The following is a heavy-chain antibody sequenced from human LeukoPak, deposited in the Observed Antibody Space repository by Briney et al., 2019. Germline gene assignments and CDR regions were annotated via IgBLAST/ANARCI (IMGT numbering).Heavy chain of an antibody. D-gene: IGHD3-22*01. CDR2: IYYSGST. CDR3: ARDYYDSRGEAFDI. Sequence: HMDWVRQAPGTGLEWIGSIYYSGSTYYNPSLKSRVTISVDTSKNQFSLKLNSVTAADTAVYYCARDYYDSRGEAFDIWGQGTMVTVSS. J-gene: IGHJ3*02. V-gene: IGHV4-39*07. CDR1: H.